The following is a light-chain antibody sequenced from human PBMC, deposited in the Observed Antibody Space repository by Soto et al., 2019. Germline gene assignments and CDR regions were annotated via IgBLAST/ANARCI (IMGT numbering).Light chain of an antibody. V-gene: IGKV3-20*01. CDR1: QSVSTSY. CDR3: QQYGSSPPYT. CDR2: PAS. Sequence: EIVLTQSPGTLSLSPGERATLSCRASQSVSTSYLARYQQKPGQAPRLLIYPASSRAPGIPVRFSGSGSGTDFTLNISRLEPEDFAVYYCQQYGSSPPYTFGQGTKLEIK. J-gene: IGKJ2*01.